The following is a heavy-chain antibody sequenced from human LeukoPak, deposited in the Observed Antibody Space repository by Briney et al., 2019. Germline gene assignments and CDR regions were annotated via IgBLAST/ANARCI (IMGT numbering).Heavy chain of an antibody. Sequence: GGSLRLSCAASGFTFSSYGMHWVRRAPGKGLEWVAVIWYDGSNKYYADSVEGRFTISRDNSKNTLYLQMNSLRAKDTAVYYCARDPSTIAVAGLDYWGQGTLVTVSS. CDR2: IWYDGSNK. D-gene: IGHD6-19*01. CDR1: GFTFSSYG. J-gene: IGHJ4*02. V-gene: IGHV3-33*01. CDR3: ARDPSTIAVAGLDY.